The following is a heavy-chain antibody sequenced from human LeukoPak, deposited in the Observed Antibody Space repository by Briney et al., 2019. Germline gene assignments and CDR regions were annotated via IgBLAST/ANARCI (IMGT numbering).Heavy chain of an antibody. D-gene: IGHD3-3*01. Sequence: PSETLSLTCTVSGGSISSSRYYWGWIRQPPGKGLEWIGSIYHSGSTYYNPSLKSRVTISVDTSKNQFSLKPSSVTAADTAVYYCARVTDFWSAGGAFDIWGQGTMVTVSS. CDR2: IYHSGST. CDR3: ARVTDFWSAGGAFDI. J-gene: IGHJ3*02. V-gene: IGHV4-39*07. CDR1: GGSISSSRYY.